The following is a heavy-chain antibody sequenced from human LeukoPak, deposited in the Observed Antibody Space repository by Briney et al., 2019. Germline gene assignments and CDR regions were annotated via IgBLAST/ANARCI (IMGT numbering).Heavy chain of an antibody. CDR2: INHSGST. D-gene: IGHD3-16*02. J-gene: IGHJ4*02. CDR3: ARCRVWGSYHTLYYFDY. CDR1: GGSFSGYY. Sequence: SETLSLTCAVYGGSFSGYYWSWIRQPPGKGLEWIGEINHSGSTNYNPSLKSRVTISVDTSKNQFSLKLSSVTAADTAAYYCARCRVWGSYHTLYYFDYWGQGTLVTVSS. V-gene: IGHV4-34*01.